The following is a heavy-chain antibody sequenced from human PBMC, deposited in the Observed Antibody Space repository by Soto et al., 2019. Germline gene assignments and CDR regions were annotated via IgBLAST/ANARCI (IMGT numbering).Heavy chain of an antibody. Sequence: SETLSLTCTVSGGSVSSGSYYWSWIRQPPGKGLECIGFIYYSGSTNYNPSLKSRVTISVDTSKNQFSLKLSSVTAADTAVYYCARERIASYSSSWYGRYYGMDVWGQGTTVTVSS. CDR1: GGSVSSGSYY. D-gene: IGHD6-13*01. CDR2: IYYSGST. CDR3: ARERIASYSSSWYGRYYGMDV. J-gene: IGHJ6*02. V-gene: IGHV4-61*01.